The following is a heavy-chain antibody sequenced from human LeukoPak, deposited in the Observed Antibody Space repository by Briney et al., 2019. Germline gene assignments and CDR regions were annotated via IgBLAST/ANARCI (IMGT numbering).Heavy chain of an antibody. J-gene: IGHJ2*01. CDR3: ARRETGYSSGWYLSWYFDL. V-gene: IGHV4-59*08. Sequence: SETLSLTCTVSGGSISSYYWSWIRQPPGKGLEWIGYIYYSGSTNYNPSLKSRVTISVDTSKNQFSLKLSSATAADTAVYYCARRETGYSSGWYLSWYFDLWGRGTLVTVSS. CDR2: IYYSGST. CDR1: GGSISSYY. D-gene: IGHD6-19*01.